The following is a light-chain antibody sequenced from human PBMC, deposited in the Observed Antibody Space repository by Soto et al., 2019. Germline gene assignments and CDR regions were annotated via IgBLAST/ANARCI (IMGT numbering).Light chain of an antibody. CDR3: KSYAGSNTYV. Sequence: QSVLTQPPSASGSPGQSVTISCTGTKNDIGVYDFVSWYQQHPGKAPRLFIYEVVQRPSGVPDRFSGSKSGNTASLTVSGLQAADEADYFCKSYAGSNTYVFGSGTKLTVL. J-gene: IGLJ1*01. V-gene: IGLV2-8*01. CDR2: EVV. CDR1: KNDIGVYDF.